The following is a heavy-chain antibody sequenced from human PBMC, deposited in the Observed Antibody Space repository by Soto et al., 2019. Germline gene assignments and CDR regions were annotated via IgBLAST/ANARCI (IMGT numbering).Heavy chain of an antibody. CDR2: ISWNSGSI. CDR1: GFTFDDYA. CDR3: AKDKGYGDYYYYYMDV. D-gene: IGHD4-17*01. J-gene: IGHJ6*03. V-gene: IGHV3-9*01. Sequence: EVQLVESGGGLVQPGRSLRLSCAASGFTFDDYAMHWVRQAPGKGLEWVSGISWNSGSIGYADSVKGRFTISRDNAKNPLYLQMNSLRAEDTALYYCAKDKGYGDYYYYYMDVWGKGTTVTVSS.